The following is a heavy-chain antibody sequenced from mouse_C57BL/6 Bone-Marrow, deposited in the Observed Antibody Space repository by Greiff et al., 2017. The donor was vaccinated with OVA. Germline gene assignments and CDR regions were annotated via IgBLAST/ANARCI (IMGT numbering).Heavy chain of an antibody. V-gene: IGHV1-42*01. CDR2: INPSTGGT. CDR1: GYSFTGYY. Sequence: EVKLMESGPELVKPGASVKISCKASGYSFTGYYMNWVKQSPEKSLEWIGEINPSTGGTTYNQKFKAKATLTVDKSSSTAYMQLKSLTSEDSAVYYCASSDLGYDGYWGQGTTLTVSS. CDR3: ASSDLGYDGY. J-gene: IGHJ2*01. D-gene: IGHD2-2*01.